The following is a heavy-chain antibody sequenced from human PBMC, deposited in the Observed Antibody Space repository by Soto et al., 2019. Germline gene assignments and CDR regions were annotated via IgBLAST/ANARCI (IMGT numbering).Heavy chain of an antibody. V-gene: IGHV3-30-3*01. Sequence: VQLVESGGGVVQPGRSLRLSCAASGFTFSSYAMHWVRQAPGKGLEWVAVISYDGSNKYYADSVKGRFTISRDNSKNTLYLQMNSLRAEDTAVYYCASPDSSGYYYVVEYFQHWGQGTLVTVSS. CDR2: ISYDGSNK. J-gene: IGHJ1*01. CDR3: ASPDSSGYYYVVEYFQH. CDR1: GFTFSSYA. D-gene: IGHD3-22*01.